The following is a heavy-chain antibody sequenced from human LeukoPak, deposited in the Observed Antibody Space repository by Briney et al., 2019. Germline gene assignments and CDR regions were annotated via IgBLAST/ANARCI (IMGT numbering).Heavy chain of an antibody. V-gene: IGHV3-9*01. CDR3: AKDYGGNSVFRY. CDR2: ISWNSGNI. CDR1: GFTFDDYA. J-gene: IGHJ4*02. D-gene: IGHD4-23*01. Sequence: PGGSLRLSCAASGFTFDDYAMHWVRHAPGKGLEWVSGISWNSGNIGYADSVKGRFTISRDNSKNTLYLQMNSLRAEDTAVYYCAKDYGGNSVFRYWGQGTLVTVSS.